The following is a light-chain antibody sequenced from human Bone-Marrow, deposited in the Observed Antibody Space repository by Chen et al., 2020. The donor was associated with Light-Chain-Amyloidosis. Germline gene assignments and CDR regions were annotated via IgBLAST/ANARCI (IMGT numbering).Light chain of an antibody. CDR3: QVWDRSSDRPV. V-gene: IGLV3-21*02. CDR2: DDS. J-gene: IGLJ3*02. CDR1: TIGSTS. Sequence: YVLTQRSSVSGAAGQKATIARGGNTIGSTSVHWYQQTPGQAPLLVVYDDSDRPSGIPERLSGSNSGNTATLTFSRVEAGDESDYYCQVWDRSSDRPVFSGGTKLTVL.